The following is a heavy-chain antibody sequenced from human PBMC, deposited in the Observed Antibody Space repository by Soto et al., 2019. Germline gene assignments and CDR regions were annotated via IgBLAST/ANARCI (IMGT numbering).Heavy chain of an antibody. CDR3: ARDRPTTFSADL. V-gene: IGHV3-48*04. Sequence: EVQLVESGGGLVQPGGSLRLSCTASGFTFTDHSMNWVRHAPGKGLEWLSYINDISNAIHYADSVNGRFAMSRDNAKKSVFPQMNSMRVEATGVYYCARDRPTTFSADLWGQGTVVTVSS. CDR2: INDISNAI. CDR1: GFTFTDHS. D-gene: IGHD5-12*01. J-gene: IGHJ3*01.